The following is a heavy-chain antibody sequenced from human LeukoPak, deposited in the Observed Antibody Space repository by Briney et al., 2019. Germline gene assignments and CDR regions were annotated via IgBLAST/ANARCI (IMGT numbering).Heavy chain of an antibody. CDR3: AKGYGSGSYYTYGMDV. D-gene: IGHD3-10*01. V-gene: IGHV3-23*01. CDR1: GFTFSSYA. CDR2: ISGSGGST. Sequence: GGSLRLSCAASGFTFSSYAMSWVRQAPGKGLEWVSAISGSGGSTYYADSVKGRFTISRDNSKNTLYLQMNSLRAEDTALYYCAKGYGSGSYYTYGMDVWGQGTTVTVSS. J-gene: IGHJ6*02.